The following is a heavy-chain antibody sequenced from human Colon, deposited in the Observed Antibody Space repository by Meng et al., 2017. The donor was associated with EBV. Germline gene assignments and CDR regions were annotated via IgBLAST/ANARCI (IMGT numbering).Heavy chain of an antibody. CDR3: ARVGAYCGGDCYHPR. CDR2: IYHSGST. V-gene: IGHV4-4*02. D-gene: IGHD2-21*02. J-gene: IGHJ4*02. CDR1: GGSLSSRNW. Sequence: QLQLQESGPGLVKPWGXLSLTCAVSGGSLSSRNWWSWVRQPPGKGLEWIGEIYHSGSTNYNPSLKSRVTISVDESKNQFSLRLSSVTAADTAVYYCARVGAYCGGDCYHPRWGQGTLVTVSS.